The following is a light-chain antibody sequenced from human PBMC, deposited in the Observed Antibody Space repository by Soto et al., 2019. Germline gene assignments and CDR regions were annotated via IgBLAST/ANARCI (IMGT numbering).Light chain of an antibody. CDR2: KAS. Sequence: DFQMPRSPYSLAAWLGARLTITCRASQTISSWLAWYQQKPGKAPKLLIYKASTLKSGVPSRFSVSGSGTEFTLTIRSLQPDDFATYYCQHYSSYSEAFGQGTKVDIK. J-gene: IGKJ1*01. V-gene: IGKV1-5*03. CDR3: QHYSSYSEA. CDR1: QTISSW.